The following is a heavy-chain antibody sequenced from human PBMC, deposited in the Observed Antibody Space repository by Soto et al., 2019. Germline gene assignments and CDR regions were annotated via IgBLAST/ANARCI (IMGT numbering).Heavy chain of an antibody. D-gene: IGHD2-2*01. V-gene: IGHV3-23*01. CDR3: AKPITPCSSTSCYLHFDA. CDR1: GFTFSGYA. Sequence: QAGGSLRLSCAASGFTFSGYAMSWVRRAPGKGLEWVSTIRTSGGTTYYADSVKGRVTISRDNSKNTVDLQMNSLRAEDTALYYCAKPITPCSSTSCYLHFDARGQGTPVTVSS. CDR2: IRTSGGTT. J-gene: IGHJ4*02.